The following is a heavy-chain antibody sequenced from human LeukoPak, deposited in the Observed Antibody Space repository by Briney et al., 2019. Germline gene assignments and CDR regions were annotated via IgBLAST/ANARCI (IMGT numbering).Heavy chain of an antibody. CDR1: GGSISSYY. CDR3: ARAMVGATMNWFDP. J-gene: IGHJ5*02. D-gene: IGHD1-26*01. Sequence: SETLSLTCTVSGGSISSYYWSWIRQPAGKGLEWIGRIYSSGSTNYNPSLKSRVTMSVDTSKNQFSLKLSSVTAADTAVYYCARAMVGATMNWFDPWGQGTLVTVSS. CDR2: IYSSGST. V-gene: IGHV4-4*07.